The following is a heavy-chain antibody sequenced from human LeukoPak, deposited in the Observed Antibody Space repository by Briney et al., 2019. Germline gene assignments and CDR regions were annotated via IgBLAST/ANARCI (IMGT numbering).Heavy chain of an antibody. V-gene: IGHV1-69*04. CDR1: VGTFSSYA. CDR3: ASSARVGATRGFDY. CDR2: IIPILGIA. J-gene: IGHJ4*02. Sequence: GASVKVSSKASVGTFSSYAISWVRQAPGQGLEWMGRIIPILGIANYAQKFQGRVTITADKSTSTAYMELSSLRSEDTAVYYCASSARVGATRGFDYWGQGTLVTVSS. D-gene: IGHD1-26*01.